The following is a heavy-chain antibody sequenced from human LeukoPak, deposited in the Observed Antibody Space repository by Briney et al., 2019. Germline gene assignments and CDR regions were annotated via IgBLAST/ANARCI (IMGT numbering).Heavy chain of an antibody. CDR2: ISGSGART. CDR1: GFTFSSYA. CDR3: AKDMGEDGSYYLHY. J-gene: IGHJ4*02. V-gene: IGHV3-23*01. Sequence: GGSLRLSCAASGFTFSSYAMSWVRQAPGEGLEWVSAISGSGARTYYAGSVKGRFTISRDTSKNTVHLQMNSLRAEDTAIYYCAKDMGEDGSYYLHYWGQGTLVTVSS. D-gene: IGHD1-26*01.